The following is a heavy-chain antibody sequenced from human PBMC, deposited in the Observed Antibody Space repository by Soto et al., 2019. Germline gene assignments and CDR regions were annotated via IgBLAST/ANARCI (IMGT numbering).Heavy chain of an antibody. V-gene: IGHV1-3*01. CDR3: ARAVAVPADFDY. CDR1: GYTFTGHA. CDR2: INAGNGNT. D-gene: IGHD6-19*01. Sequence: ASVKVSCKASGYTFTGHAMHWVRQAPGQRLEWMGWINAGNGNTKYSQKFQGRVTITRDTSASTAYMELSSLRSEDTAVYYCARAVAVPADFDYWGQGTLVTVSS. J-gene: IGHJ4*02.